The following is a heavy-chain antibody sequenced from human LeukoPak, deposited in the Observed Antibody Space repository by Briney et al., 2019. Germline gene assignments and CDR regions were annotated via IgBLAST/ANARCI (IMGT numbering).Heavy chain of an antibody. Sequence: GGSLRLSCAGTGFKFSDKAMHWVRQAPGKGLEWVAVISYDGSNQNYADSVKGRFTISRDNSDNTQFLEMNSLRADDTAVYYCARGDKMTTWRRTYNCFDPWGQGTLVTVSS. CDR1: GFKFSDKA. V-gene: IGHV3-30*03. J-gene: IGHJ5*02. CDR3: ARGDKMTTWRRTYNCFDP. D-gene: IGHD5-24*01. CDR2: ISYDGSNQ.